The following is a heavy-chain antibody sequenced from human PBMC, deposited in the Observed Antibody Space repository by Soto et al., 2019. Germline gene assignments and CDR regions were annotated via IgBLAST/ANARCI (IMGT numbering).Heavy chain of an antibody. CDR3: TKVRGDPV. CDR1: GFTFSNYA. Sequence: EVQVLESGGDLVQPGWSLRLSCAASGFTFSNYAMNWVRQAPGKGPEWVSGISAGRSTYYADSVKGRFTISRDNSKSTLFLQMDSLRAEDTALYYCTKVRGDPVWGKGTTVTVSS. J-gene: IGHJ6*04. D-gene: IGHD4-17*01. CDR2: ISAGRST. V-gene: IGHV3-23*01.